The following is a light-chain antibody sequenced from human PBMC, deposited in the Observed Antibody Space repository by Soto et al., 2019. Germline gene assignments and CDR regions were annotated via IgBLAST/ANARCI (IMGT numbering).Light chain of an antibody. J-gene: IGLJ2*01. Sequence: QSVLTQPRSVSGSPGQSVTISCPGTSSDVGGYSYVSWYQQHPGKAPKLMIYDVNKRPSGVPDRVSGSKSGNPASLTISGVQAEDDGDYYCCAYAGSSTVVFGGGAQLIGL. CDR3: CAYAGSSTVV. CDR1: SSDVGGYSY. V-gene: IGLV2-11*02. CDR2: DVN.